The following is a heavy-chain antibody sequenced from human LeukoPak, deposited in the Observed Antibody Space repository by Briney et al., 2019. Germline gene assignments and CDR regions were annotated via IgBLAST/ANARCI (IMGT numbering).Heavy chain of an antibody. D-gene: IGHD5-12*01. J-gene: IGHJ6*02. V-gene: IGHV3-21*01. CDR3: ARDLDSDYDYYYYGMDV. Sequence: GGSLRLSCAASGFTFSSYSMNWVRQAPGKGLEWVSSISSSSSYIYYADSVKGRFTISRDNAKNSLYLQMNSLRAEDTAVYYCARDLDSDYDYYYYGMDVWGQGTTVTVSS. CDR1: GFTFSSYS. CDR2: ISSSSSYI.